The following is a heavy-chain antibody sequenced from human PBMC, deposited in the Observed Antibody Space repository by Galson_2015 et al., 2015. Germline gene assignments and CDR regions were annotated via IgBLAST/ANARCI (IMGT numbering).Heavy chain of an antibody. CDR1: EFTFSSYY. V-gene: IGHV3-21*01. D-gene: IGHD3-3*01. J-gene: IGHJ4*02. CDR2: ISSTTTYI. CDR3: ARQILDYDFWSGYYPTNFDY. Sequence: SLRLSCAASEFTFSSYYMSWVRQAPGKGLEWVSSISSTTTYIYHADSVKGRFTISRDNAKNSLYLRMNSLGAEDTAVYYCARQILDYDFWSGYYPTNFDYWGQGTLVTVSS.